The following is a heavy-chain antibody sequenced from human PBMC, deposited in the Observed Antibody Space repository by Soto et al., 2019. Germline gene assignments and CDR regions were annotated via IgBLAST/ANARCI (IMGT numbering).Heavy chain of an antibody. CDR3: ANDITGGTAMVTTGLDY. Sequence: EVQLVESGGGLVQPGRSLRLSCAASGFTFDDYAMHWVRQAPGKGLEWVSGISWNSGSIGYADSVKGRFTISRDNAKNSLYLQMNSLRAEDTALYYCANDITGGTAMVTTGLDYWGQGTLVTVSS. V-gene: IGHV3-9*01. CDR1: GFTFDDYA. J-gene: IGHJ4*02. CDR2: ISWNSGSI. D-gene: IGHD5-18*01.